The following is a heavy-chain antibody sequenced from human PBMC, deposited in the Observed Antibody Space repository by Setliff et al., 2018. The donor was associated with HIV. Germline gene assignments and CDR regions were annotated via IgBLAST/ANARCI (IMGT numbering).Heavy chain of an antibody. CDR1: GGTSSNYA. Sequence: ASVKVSCKASGGTSSNYAITWVRQAPGQGLEWMGWINPSGGSTSYAQKFQGRVTMTRDTSTSTVYMELSSLRSEDTAVYYCARDRGGAAREYYFDYWGQGTLVTVS. D-gene: IGHD6-6*01. CDR2: INPSGGST. V-gene: IGHV1-46*01. CDR3: ARDRGGAAREYYFDY. J-gene: IGHJ4*02.